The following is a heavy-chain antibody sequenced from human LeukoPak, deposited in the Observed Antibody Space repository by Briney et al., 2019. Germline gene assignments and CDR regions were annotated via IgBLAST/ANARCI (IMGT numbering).Heavy chain of an antibody. D-gene: IGHD3-3*01. J-gene: IGHJ4*02. Sequence: GGSLRLFCAPSGLFLDDYAMLWVRHATGEGLEWLSGMSCSSGSIGYAASVKGRFTIYRDNSKNTLYLQMNSLRAEDTAVYYCAKAQYYDFCSGYFDYWGQGTLVTVSS. CDR2: MSCSSGSI. CDR3: AKAQYYDFCSGYFDY. CDR1: GLFLDDYA. V-gene: IGHV3-9*01.